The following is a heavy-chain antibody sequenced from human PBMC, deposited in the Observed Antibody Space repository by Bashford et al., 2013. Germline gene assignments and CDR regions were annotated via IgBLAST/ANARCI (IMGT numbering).Heavy chain of an antibody. J-gene: IGHJ4*02. D-gene: IGHD3-9*01. CDR2: ISGSGVA. CDR3: AKKDVEEYSRDWYLFDQ. V-gene: IGHV3-23*01. Sequence: VRQAPGRGLEWVSAISGSGVAYYADSVKGRLTISRDNSKNSLYLQMNSLRVEDTAVYYCAKKDVEEYSRDWYLFDQWGQGTLVTVSS.